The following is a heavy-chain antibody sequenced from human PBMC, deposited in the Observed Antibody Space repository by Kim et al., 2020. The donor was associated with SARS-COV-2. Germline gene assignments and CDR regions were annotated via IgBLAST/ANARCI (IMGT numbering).Heavy chain of an antibody. Sequence: GGSLRLSCAASGFTFSSYGMHWVRQAPGKGLEWVAVIWYDGSNKYYVDSVKGRFTISRDNSKNTMYLQMNSLRAEDTAVYYCARDLSGYSSSSSAFDIWGQGTMVTVSS. CDR3: ARDLSGYSSSSSAFDI. CDR2: IWYDGSNK. D-gene: IGHD6-6*01. J-gene: IGHJ3*02. CDR1: GFTFSSYG. V-gene: IGHV3-33*01.